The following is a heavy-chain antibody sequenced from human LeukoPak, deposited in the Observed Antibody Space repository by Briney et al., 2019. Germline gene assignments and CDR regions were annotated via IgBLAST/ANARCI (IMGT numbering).Heavy chain of an antibody. CDR3: ARDSNYYDTSGYDY. J-gene: IGHJ4*02. CDR1: GYTFSNYS. Sequence: ASVKVSCKAFGYTFSNYSVSWVRQAPGQGLEWMGWISTYNGNTNYAQKVQGRVTMTTDTSTSTAYMELRSLGSDDTAVYYCARDSNYYDTSGYDYWGQGTLVTVSS. V-gene: IGHV1-18*01. D-gene: IGHD3-22*01. CDR2: ISTYNGNT.